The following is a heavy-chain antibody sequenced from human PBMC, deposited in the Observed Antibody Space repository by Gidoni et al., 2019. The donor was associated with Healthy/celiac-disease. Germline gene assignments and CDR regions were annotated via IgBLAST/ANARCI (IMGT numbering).Heavy chain of an antibody. J-gene: IGHJ4*02. D-gene: IGHD2-15*01. CDR1: GFTFSSYA. CDR2: ISGSGGST. CDR3: AKDSDIVVVVEGFVDY. Sequence: EVQLLASGGGLVQPGGSLRLSCAASGFTFSSYAMSWVRQAPGKGLEWVSAISGSGGSTYYADSVKGRFTISRDNSKNTLYLQMNSLRAEDTAVYYCAKDSDIVVVVEGFVDYWGQGTLVTVSS. V-gene: IGHV3-23*01.